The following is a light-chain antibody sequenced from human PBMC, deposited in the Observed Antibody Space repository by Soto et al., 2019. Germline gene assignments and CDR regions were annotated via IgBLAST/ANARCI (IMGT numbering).Light chain of an antibody. CDR3: SSYTTGSLVV. CDR1: SGDVGAYDY. J-gene: IGLJ2*01. Sequence: QSALTQAASVSGSPGQSITISCTGTSGDVGAYDYVTWYQQHPGKAPKVMIYKVSNRPSGVSNRFSGSKSGNTASLTISGLQAEDEADYYCSSYTTGSLVVFGGGTKLTVL. V-gene: IGLV2-14*01. CDR2: KVS.